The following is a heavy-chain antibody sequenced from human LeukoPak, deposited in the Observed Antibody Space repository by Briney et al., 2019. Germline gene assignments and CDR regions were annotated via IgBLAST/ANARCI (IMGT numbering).Heavy chain of an antibody. Sequence: SETLSLTCTVSGVSVSSGSYYWSWIRQPPGKGLEWIGYIYYTGSTNYNPSLKSRVTISVDTSKNQFPLNLSSVTASDTAVYYCARVTVTTPVDYWGQGTLVTVSS. V-gene: IGHV4-61*01. J-gene: IGHJ4*02. CDR2: IYYTGST. CDR3: ARVTVTTPVDY. CDR1: GVSVSSGSYY. D-gene: IGHD4-17*01.